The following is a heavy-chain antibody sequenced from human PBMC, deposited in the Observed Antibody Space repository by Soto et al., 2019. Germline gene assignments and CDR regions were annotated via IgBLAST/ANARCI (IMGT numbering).Heavy chain of an antibody. CDR3: ARTVLGPDLLADSFVDYYYYMDV. CDR2: VYYTGST. V-gene: IGHV4-59*08. J-gene: IGHJ6*03. D-gene: IGHD3-9*01. Sequence: SAAPSITCALFGGSIENVQWSWIRQPAGKGLEWIGYVYYTGSTSYNPSLKRRVTFSADSSRGQFSLRLNSVTAADTAVYYCARTVLGPDLLADSFVDYYYYMDVWCQGTTVT. CDR1: GGSIENVQ.